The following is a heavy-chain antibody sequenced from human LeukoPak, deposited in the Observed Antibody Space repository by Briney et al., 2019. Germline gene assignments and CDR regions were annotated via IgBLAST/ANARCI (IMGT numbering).Heavy chain of an antibody. Sequence: SETLSLTCGVYGGSLSGYYWSWIRQPPGKGLEWIREIYHSGSTNYNPSLKSRVTISVDKSKNQFSLKLSSVTAADTAVYYCARGKDGSGTYYFDYWGQGTLVTVSS. D-gene: IGHD3-10*01. J-gene: IGHJ4*02. CDR1: GGSLSGYY. V-gene: IGHV4-34*01. CDR3: ARGKDGSGTYYFDY. CDR2: IYHSGST.